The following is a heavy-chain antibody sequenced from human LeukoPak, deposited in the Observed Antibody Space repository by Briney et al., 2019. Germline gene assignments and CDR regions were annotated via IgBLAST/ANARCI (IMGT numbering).Heavy chain of an antibody. V-gene: IGHV4-61*02. CDR3: ARDKSYDYVWGSYRPTNWFDP. CDR2: IYTSGST. Sequence: PSRTLSLTCTVSGGSISSGSYYWSWIRQPAGKGLEWIRRIYTSGSTNYNPSLKSRVTISVDTSKNQFSLKLSSVTAADTAVYYCARDKSYDYVWGSYRPTNWFDPWGQGTLVTVSS. D-gene: IGHD3-16*02. CDR1: GGSISSGSYY. J-gene: IGHJ5*02.